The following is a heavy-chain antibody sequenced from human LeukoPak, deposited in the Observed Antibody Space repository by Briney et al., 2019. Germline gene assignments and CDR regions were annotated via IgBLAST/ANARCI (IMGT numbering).Heavy chain of an antibody. CDR3: ARVDVGDLTDY. CDR1: GGSISSGGYY. V-gene: IGHV4-31*03. D-gene: IGHD3-16*01. CDR2: ICYSGST. Sequence: PSETLSLTCTVSGGSISSGGYYWSWIRQHPGKGLEWIGYICYSGSTYYNPSLKSRVTISVDTSKNQFSLKLSSVTAADTAVYYCARVDVGDLTDYWGQGTLATVSP. J-gene: IGHJ4*02.